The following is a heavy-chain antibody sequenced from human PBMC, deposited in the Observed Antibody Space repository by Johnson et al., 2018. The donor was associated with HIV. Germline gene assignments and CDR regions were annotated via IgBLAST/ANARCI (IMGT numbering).Heavy chain of an antibody. V-gene: IGHV3-7*03. CDR3: VTPVAAAGPDAFDI. Sequence: EVQVVESGGGLVQPGGSLRLSCTASGFTFTTYWMAWVRQAPEKGLEWVANIKYDESEKYYVDSVKGRFTISRDNAKNSLYLQMNSLRAEDTAVYYCVTPVAAAGPDAFDIWGQGTMVTVSS. J-gene: IGHJ3*02. CDR2: IKYDESEK. D-gene: IGHD6-13*01. CDR1: GFTFTTYW.